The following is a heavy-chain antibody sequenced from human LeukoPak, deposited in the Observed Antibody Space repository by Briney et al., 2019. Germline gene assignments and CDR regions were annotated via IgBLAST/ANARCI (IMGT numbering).Heavy chain of an antibody. J-gene: IGHJ3*02. V-gene: IGHV3-23*01. CDR3: AKDPPTVMANAFHI. Sequence: GGSLRLSCAASGFTFSSYGMSWVRQAPGKGLEWVSSISGSGGTTYYADSVKGRFTIFRDNSKNTLYLQMNSLRADDTAVYSCAKDPPTVMANAFHIWGQGTMVTVSS. CDR1: GFTFSSYG. D-gene: IGHD5-18*01. CDR2: ISGSGGTT.